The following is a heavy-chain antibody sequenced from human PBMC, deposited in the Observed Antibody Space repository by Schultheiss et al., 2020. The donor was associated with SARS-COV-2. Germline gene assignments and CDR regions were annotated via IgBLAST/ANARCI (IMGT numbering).Heavy chain of an antibody. CDR1: GGSFSGYY. CDR2: INHSGST. D-gene: IGHD3-16*02. Sequence: GSLRLSCAVYGGSFSGYYWSWIRQPPGKGLEWIGEINHSGSTNYNPSLKSRVTISVDTSKNQFSLKLSSVTAADTAVYYCARADYVWGSYREPDAFDIWGQGTMVTVSS. J-gene: IGHJ3*02. CDR3: ARADYVWGSYREPDAFDI. V-gene: IGHV4-34*01.